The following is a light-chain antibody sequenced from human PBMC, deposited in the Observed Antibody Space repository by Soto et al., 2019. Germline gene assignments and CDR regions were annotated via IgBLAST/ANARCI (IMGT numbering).Light chain of an antibody. CDR1: QSVSSN. CDR3: QQYNNWPRT. J-gene: IGKJ1*01. V-gene: IGKV3-15*01. CDR2: GAS. Sequence: EIVMTQSPATLSVSPGERATLSCRASQSVSSNLAWYQQKLGQAPRLLISGASTRATGIPVRFSGSGSGTEFTLTIGSLQSEDFAVYYCQQYNNWPRTFGQGTKVEIK.